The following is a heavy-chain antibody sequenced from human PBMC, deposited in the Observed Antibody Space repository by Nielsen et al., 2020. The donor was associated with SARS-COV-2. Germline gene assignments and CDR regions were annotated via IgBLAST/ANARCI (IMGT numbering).Heavy chain of an antibody. J-gene: IGHJ6*03. CDR3: VKDFADSWSDDYSAYYNMDV. V-gene: IGHV3-30*18. CDR1: GFTFSNYA. Sequence: GGSLRLSCAAYGFTFSNYAMSWVRQAPGKGLELVAVISFDGRDKYYADSVKGRFTTSSDNSKNTLDLEMSRLRGEDKAVYYCVKDFADSWSDDYSAYYNMDVWGKGTTVTVSS. D-gene: IGHD3-3*01. CDR2: ISFDGRDK.